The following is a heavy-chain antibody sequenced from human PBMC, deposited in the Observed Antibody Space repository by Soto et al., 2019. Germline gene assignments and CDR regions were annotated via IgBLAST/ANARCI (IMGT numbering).Heavy chain of an antibody. Sequence: QVQLVESGGGVVQPGRSLRLSCAASGFTFSSYGMHWVRQAPGKGLEWVAVISYDGSNKYYADSVKGRFTISRDNSKNTLYLQMNSLRAEDTAVYYCAKEQEVGLYYYGMDVWGQGTTVTVSS. V-gene: IGHV3-30*18. J-gene: IGHJ6*02. CDR2: ISYDGSNK. CDR1: GFTFSSYG. D-gene: IGHD1-26*01. CDR3: AKEQEVGLYYYGMDV.